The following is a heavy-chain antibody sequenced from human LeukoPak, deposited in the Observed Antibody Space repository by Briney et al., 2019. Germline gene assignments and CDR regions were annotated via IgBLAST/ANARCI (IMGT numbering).Heavy chain of an antibody. CDR2: ISSSSSYI. CDR3: ARDRDSYSGSPPEAFDI. Sequence: PGGSLRLSCAASGFTFSSYSMNWVRQAPGKGLEWVSSISSSSSYIYYADSVKGRFTISRDNAKNSLYLQMNSLRAEDTAVYYCARDRDSYSGSPPEAFDIWGQGTMVTVSS. D-gene: IGHD1-26*01. CDR1: GFTFSSYS. J-gene: IGHJ3*02. V-gene: IGHV3-21*01.